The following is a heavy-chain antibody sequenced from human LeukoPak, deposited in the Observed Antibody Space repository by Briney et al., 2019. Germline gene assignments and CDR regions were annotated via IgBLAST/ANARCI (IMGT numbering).Heavy chain of an antibody. J-gene: IGHJ4*02. CDR3: AIRGPSGSEGRAFDY. CDR2: IYTNGST. CDR1: GGSINSGSYY. Sequence: SETLSLTCTVSGGSINSGSYYWSWIRQPAGKGLECIGRIYTNGSTNYNPSLKSRVSISADTSKNQFSLNLSSVTAADTAVYYCAIRGPSGSEGRAFDYWGQGALVTVSS. D-gene: IGHD3-10*01. V-gene: IGHV4-61*02.